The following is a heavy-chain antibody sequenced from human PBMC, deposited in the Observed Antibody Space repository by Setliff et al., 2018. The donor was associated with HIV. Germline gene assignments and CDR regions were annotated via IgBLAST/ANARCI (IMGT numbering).Heavy chain of an antibody. V-gene: IGHV3-48*01. CDR1: GFTFSDYN. J-gene: IGHJ4*02. CDR2: ISSDGSTI. CDR3: ATDCAVVGGTGSLDS. Sequence: PGGSLRLSCAASGFTFSDYNMNWVRQAPGRGLEWVSYISSDGSTIYYAGSVKGRFTMSRDNAKNSLYLQMNSLRVEDTAVYYCATDCAVVGGTGSLDSWGQGTLVTVSS. D-gene: IGHD1-26*01.